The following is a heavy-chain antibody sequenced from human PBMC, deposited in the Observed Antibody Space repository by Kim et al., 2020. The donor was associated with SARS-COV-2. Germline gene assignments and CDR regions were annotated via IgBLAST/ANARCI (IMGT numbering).Heavy chain of an antibody. CDR2: TYYRSKWYN. CDR3: ARVVTWGGVMDEEDAFDI. CDR1: GDSVSSNSAA. D-gene: IGHD3-16*01. Sequence: SQTLSLTCAISGDSVSSNSAAWNWIRQSPSRGLEWLGRTYYRSKWYNDYAVSVKSRITINPDTSKNQFSLQLNSVTPEDTAVYYCARVVTWGGVMDEEDAFDIWGQGTMVTVSS. V-gene: IGHV6-1*01. J-gene: IGHJ3*02.